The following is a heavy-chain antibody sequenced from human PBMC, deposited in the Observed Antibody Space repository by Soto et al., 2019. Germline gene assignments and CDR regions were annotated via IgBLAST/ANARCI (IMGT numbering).Heavy chain of an antibody. CDR3: ARGVTFGGVIAPRFDP. CDR1: GGSISSGDYY. Sequence: PSETLSLTCSVSGGSISSGDYYWSWIRQHPGKGLEWIGYIHNSGTTYYIPPLKSRVAMTVDTSKNQLSLKLTSVTAADTAVYYCARGVTFGGVIAPRFDPWGQGTPVTGLL. CDR2: IHNSGTT. D-gene: IGHD3-16*02. J-gene: IGHJ5*02. V-gene: IGHV4-31*03.